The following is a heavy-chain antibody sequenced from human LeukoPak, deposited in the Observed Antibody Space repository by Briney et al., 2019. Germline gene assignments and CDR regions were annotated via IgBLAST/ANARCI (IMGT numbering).Heavy chain of an antibody. CDR3: ARVGGHIVATINDYWYFDL. CDR2: IYYSGST. Sequence: SETLSLTCTVSGGSISSSSYYWGWIRQPPGKGLEWIGSIYYSGSTYYNPSLKSRVTISVDTSKNQFSLKLSSVTAADTAVYYCARVGGHIVATINDYWYFDLWGRGTLVTVSS. J-gene: IGHJ2*01. D-gene: IGHD5-12*01. V-gene: IGHV4-39*07. CDR1: GGSISSSSYY.